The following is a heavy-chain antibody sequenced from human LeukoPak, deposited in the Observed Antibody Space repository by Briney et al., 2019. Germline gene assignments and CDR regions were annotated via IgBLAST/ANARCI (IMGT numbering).Heavy chain of an antibody. CDR1: GFTFSSYS. CDR2: ISSSSSYI. D-gene: IGHD4-17*01. J-gene: IGHJ3*02. V-gene: IGHV3-21*01. Sequence: GGSLRLSCAASGFTFSSYSMNWVRQAPGKGLEWVSSISSSSSYIYYADSVKGRFTISRDNAKNSLYLQMNSLRAEDTAVYYCARAARTRFDAFDIWGQGTMVTVSS. CDR3: ARAARTRFDAFDI.